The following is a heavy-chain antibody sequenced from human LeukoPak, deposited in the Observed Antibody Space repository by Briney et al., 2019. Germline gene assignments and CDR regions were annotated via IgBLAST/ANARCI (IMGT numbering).Heavy chain of an antibody. CDR1: GFTVSSSY. Sequence: GGSLRLSCAASGFTVSSSYMSWVRQAPGKGLEWVSVIYTGGSTYYADSVKGRFTISRDNSKNTLYLQMNSLRAEDTAVYYCARRAGYNYPNDYWGPGTLVTVSS. V-gene: IGHV3-66*02. CDR3: ARRAGYNYPNDY. J-gene: IGHJ4*02. CDR2: IYTGGST. D-gene: IGHD5-24*01.